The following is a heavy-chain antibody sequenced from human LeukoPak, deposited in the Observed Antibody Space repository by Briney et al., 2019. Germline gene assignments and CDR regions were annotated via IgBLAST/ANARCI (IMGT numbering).Heavy chain of an antibody. CDR3: ARGHIVGATDLDY. D-gene: IGHD1-26*01. CDR1: GYTFTGYN. V-gene: IGHV1-2*02. CDR2: INPDSGGT. Sequence: ASVKVSCKASGYTFTGYNIHWLRQAPGQGPQWMGWINPDSGGTNYAQKFQGRVTMTRDTSISTAYMGLSRLRSDDTAVYYCARGHIVGATDLDYWGQGTLVTVSS. J-gene: IGHJ4*02.